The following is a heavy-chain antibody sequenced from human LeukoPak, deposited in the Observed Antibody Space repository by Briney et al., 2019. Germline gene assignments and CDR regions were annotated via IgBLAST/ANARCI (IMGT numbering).Heavy chain of an antibody. CDR2: ISAYNGNT. Sequence: ASVKVSCKASGYTFTSYGISWVRQAPGQGLEWMGWISAYNGNTNYAQKLQGRVTMTTDTSTSTAYMELRSLRSDDTAVYYCAGGDYYDSSGYYYGSFDYWGQGTLVTVSS. D-gene: IGHD3-22*01. CDR1: GYTFTSYG. CDR3: AGGDYYDSSGYYYGSFDY. J-gene: IGHJ4*02. V-gene: IGHV1-18*01.